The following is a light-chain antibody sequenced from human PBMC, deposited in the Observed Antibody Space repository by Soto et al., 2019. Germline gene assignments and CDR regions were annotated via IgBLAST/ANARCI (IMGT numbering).Light chain of an antibody. CDR3: QQYGSSFT. Sequence: IGLTQSPGTLSLSPGERATLSCRASQSVSSSYLAWYQQKPGQAPRLLIYGASSRATGIPDRFSGSGSGTDFTLTISRLEPEDFAVYYCQQYGSSFTFGPGTKVDVK. CDR1: QSVSSSY. CDR2: GAS. V-gene: IGKV3-20*01. J-gene: IGKJ3*01.